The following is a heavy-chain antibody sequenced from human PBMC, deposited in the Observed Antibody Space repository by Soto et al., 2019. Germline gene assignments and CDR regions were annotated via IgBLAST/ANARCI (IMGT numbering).Heavy chain of an antibody. CDR2: IHSSGST. D-gene: IGHD2-21*01. V-gene: IGHV4-59*01. Sequence: QVQLQESGPGLVKPSETLSLTCGVSGGSIHSYYWSWVRQPPGQGLEWIGSIHSSGSTNHNPSLKRRVXXSXAXXKNQFSLKVTSVTAADTAVYYCARGGRAVVNPVEYWGQGTLVTVSS. CDR3: ARGGRAVVNPVEY. J-gene: IGHJ4*02. CDR1: GGSIHSYY.